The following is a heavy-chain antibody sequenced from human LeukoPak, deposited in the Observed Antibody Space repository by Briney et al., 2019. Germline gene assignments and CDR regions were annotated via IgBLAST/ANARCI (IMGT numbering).Heavy chain of an antibody. D-gene: IGHD3-9*01. CDR3: ARDTGYFGSFDY. J-gene: IGHJ4*02. Sequence: SETLSLTCTVSGYSISSGYYWSWIRQPPGKGLEWIGYIYYSGSTNYNPSLKSRVTISVDTSKNQFSLKLSSVTAADTAVYYCARDTGYFGSFDYWGQGTLVTVSS. CDR2: IYYSGST. CDR1: GYSISSGYY. V-gene: IGHV4-61*01.